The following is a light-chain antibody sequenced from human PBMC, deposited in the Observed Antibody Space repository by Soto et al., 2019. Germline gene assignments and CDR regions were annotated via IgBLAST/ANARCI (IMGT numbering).Light chain of an antibody. CDR2: HVS. CDR1: QSVGTK. J-gene: IGKJ1*01. V-gene: IGKV3-15*01. Sequence: EIVMTQSPGTLSVSLGERATLSCRASQSVGTKLAWYQQKPGQVPRLLTYHVSTRATGVPARFSGSGSVIEFTLSISSLQSEDFAVYYCLQYNKWPRTFGQGTKVDIK. CDR3: LQYNKWPRT.